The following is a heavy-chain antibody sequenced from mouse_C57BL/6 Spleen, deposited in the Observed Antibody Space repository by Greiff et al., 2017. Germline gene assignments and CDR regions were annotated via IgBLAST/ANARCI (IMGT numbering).Heavy chain of an antibody. D-gene: IGHD1-1*01. CDR3: ARDGGSSYVYFDY. Sequence: EVMLVESGGGLVKPGGSLKLSCAASGFTFSSYAMSWVRQTPEKRLEWVATISDGGSYTYYPDNVKGRFTISRDNAKNNLYLQMSHLKSEDTAMYYCARDGGSSYVYFDYWGQGTTLTVSS. CDR1: GFTFSSYA. V-gene: IGHV5-4*01. CDR2: ISDGGSYT. J-gene: IGHJ2*01.